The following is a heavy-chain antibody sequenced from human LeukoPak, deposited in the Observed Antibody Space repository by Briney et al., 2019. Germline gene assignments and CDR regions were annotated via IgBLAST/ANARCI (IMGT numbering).Heavy chain of an antibody. D-gene: IGHD6-19*01. J-gene: IGHJ4*02. CDR2: INHSGST. V-gene: IGHV4-34*01. CDR1: GGSFSGYY. CDR3: ARVAGQQWLVRPFDY. Sequence: SETLSLTCAVYGGSFSGYYWSWIRQPPGKGLEWIGEINHSGSTNYNPSLKSRVTISVDMSKNQFSLKLSSVTAADTAVYYCARVAGQQWLVRPFDYWGQGTLVTVSS.